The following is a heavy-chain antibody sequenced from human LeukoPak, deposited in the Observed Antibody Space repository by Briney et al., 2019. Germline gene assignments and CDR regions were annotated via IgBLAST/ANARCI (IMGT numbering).Heavy chain of an antibody. V-gene: IGHV1-8*03. J-gene: IGHJ6*03. CDR2: MNPNSGNT. CDR3: ARAFIAAAGTRGYYYYYMDV. CDR1: GYTFTSYD. D-gene: IGHD6-13*01. Sequence: GASVKVSCKASGYTFTSYDINWVRQATGQGLEWMGWMNPNSGNTDYAQKFQGRVTITRNTSISTAYMELSSLRSEDTAVYYCARAFIAAAGTRGYYYYYMDVWGKGTTVTVSS.